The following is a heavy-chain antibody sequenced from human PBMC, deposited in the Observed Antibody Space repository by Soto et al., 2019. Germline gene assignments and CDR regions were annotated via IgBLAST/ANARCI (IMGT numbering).Heavy chain of an antibody. D-gene: IGHD3-16*02. V-gene: IGHV3-23*01. CDR3: AKTRRGGFGGVIVIDY. CDR1: GFIFNNYA. J-gene: IGHJ4*02. Sequence: EVQLLDSGGGLVQPGGSLRLSCAASGFIFNNYAMTWVRQAPGKGLEWVSDISGTGGTTWYADSVKGRFTISRDNSKNIVYLQMKSLRAEDTAVYYCAKTRRGGFGGVIVIDYWGQGTLVTVSS. CDR2: ISGTGGTT.